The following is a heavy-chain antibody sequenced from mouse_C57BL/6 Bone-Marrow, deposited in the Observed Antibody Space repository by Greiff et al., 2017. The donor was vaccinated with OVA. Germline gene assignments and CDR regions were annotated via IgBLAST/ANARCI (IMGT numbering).Heavy chain of an antibody. Sequence: QVQLQQPGAELVKPGASVKVSSKASGYTFTSYWMHWVKQRPGQGLEWIGRIHPSDSDTNYNQKFKGKATLTVDKSSSTAYMQLSSLTSEDSAVYYCATFYGNYWYFDVWGTGTTVTVSS. CDR2: IHPSDSDT. D-gene: IGHD2-10*01. J-gene: IGHJ1*03. CDR3: ATFYGNYWYFDV. V-gene: IGHV1-74*01. CDR1: GYTFTSYW.